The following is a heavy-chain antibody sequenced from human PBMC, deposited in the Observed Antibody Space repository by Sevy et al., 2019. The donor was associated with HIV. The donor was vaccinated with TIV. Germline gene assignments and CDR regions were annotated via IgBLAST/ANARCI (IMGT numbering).Heavy chain of an antibody. J-gene: IGHJ4*02. Sequence: SETLSLTCSVSGGSISNYYWSWIRQPPGKGLEWIGYIYYSGSTNYNPSLKSRVTISVDTSKNQFSLKLSSVTGADTAVYYCARESIAAAGDFDYWGQGTLVTVSS. CDR3: ARESIAAAGDFDY. D-gene: IGHD6-13*01. V-gene: IGHV4-59*01. CDR2: IYYSGST. CDR1: GGSISNYY.